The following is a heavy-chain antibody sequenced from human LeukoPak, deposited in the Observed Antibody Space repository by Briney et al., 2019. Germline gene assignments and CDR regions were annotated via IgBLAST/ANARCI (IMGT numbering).Heavy chain of an antibody. CDR2: ISSSISAI. V-gene: IGHV3-48*01. Sequence: GGSLRLSCAASGFTFSSYSMNWVRQAPGKGLEWGSYISSSISAIYYADSLKGRFTISTDNAKNSLYLQMNSLRAEDTAVYYCAELGITMIGGVWGKGTTVTISS. D-gene: IGHD3-10*02. CDR1: GFTFSSYS. CDR3: AELGITMIGGV. J-gene: IGHJ6*04.